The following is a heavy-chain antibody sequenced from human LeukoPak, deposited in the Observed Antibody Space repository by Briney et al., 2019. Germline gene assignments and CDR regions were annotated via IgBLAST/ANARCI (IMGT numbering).Heavy chain of an antibody. CDR1: GGSISSSSYY. D-gene: IGHD6-19*01. Sequence: SETLSLTCTVSGGSISSSSYYWGWIRQPPGKGLEWIGSIYYSGSTYYNPSLKSRVTISVDTSKNQFSLKLSSVTAADTAVYYCARRSVEHVRAFDIWGQGTMVTVSS. CDR2: IYYSGST. J-gene: IGHJ3*02. CDR3: ARRSVEHVRAFDI. V-gene: IGHV4-39*01.